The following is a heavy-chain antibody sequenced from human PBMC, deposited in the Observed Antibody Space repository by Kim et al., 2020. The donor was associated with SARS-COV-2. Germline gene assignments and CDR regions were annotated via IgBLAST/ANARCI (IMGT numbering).Heavy chain of an antibody. CDR1: GFTFSSYA. CDR3: AKDIPHSSTSSSWYRWFDP. Sequence: GGSLRLSCAASGFTFSSYAMSWVRQAPGKGLEWVSAISGSGGSTYYADSVKGRFTISRDNSKNTLYLQMNSLRAEDTAVYYCAKDIPHSSTSSSWYRWFDPWGQGTLVTVSS. V-gene: IGHV3-23*01. CDR2: ISGSGGST. D-gene: IGHD6-13*01. J-gene: IGHJ5*02.